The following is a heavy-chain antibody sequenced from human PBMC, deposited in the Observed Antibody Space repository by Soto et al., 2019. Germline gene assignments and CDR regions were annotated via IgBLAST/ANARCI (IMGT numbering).Heavy chain of an antibody. Sequence: EVQLVESGGGLVQPGGSLKLSCAASGYTFSDSAMHWVRQASGKGLEWVGRIRSKANSYATVYAASVKGRFTISRDDSKNTAYLKMNSLKTEDTAVYYCASLWSERETNFDYWGQGTLVSVSS. CDR1: GYTFSDSA. D-gene: IGHD3-10*02. CDR3: ASLWSERETNFDY. CDR2: IRSKANSYAT. J-gene: IGHJ4*02. V-gene: IGHV3-73*02.